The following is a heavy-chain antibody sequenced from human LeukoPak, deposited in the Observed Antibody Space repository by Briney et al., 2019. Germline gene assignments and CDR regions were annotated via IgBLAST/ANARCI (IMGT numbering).Heavy chain of an antibody. D-gene: IGHD2-2*01. Sequence: GGSLRLSCAASGFTLKNYWMSWVRQAPGKGLEWVANIGQDGSEKFIVDSVKGRFTFFRDNAKNSLYLQMNSLRAEDTAVYYCARVGSTSWYLDYWGQGTLVTVSS. CDR1: GFTLKNYW. J-gene: IGHJ4*02. V-gene: IGHV3-7*01. CDR3: ARVGSTSWYLDY. CDR2: IGQDGSEK.